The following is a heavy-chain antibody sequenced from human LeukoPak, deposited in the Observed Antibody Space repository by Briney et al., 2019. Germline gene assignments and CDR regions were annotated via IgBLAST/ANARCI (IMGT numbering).Heavy chain of an antibody. CDR1: GFTVSSNY. Sequence: PGGSLRLSCAASGFTVSSNYMSWVRQAPGKGLEWVSVIYSGGSTYYADSVKGRFTISRDNSKNTLYLQMNSLRAEDTAVYYCARGEEGYYDFWSGYYFDYWGQGTLVTVSS. V-gene: IGHV3-53*01. CDR3: ARGEEGYYDFWSGYYFDY. D-gene: IGHD3-3*01. J-gene: IGHJ4*02. CDR2: IYSGGST.